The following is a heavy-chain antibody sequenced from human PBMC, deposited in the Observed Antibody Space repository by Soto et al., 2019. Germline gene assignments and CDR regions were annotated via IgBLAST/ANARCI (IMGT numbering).Heavy chain of an antibody. D-gene: IGHD5-12*01. V-gene: IGHV4-59*01. CDR3: ARSGLSDY. CDR2: IYYSGST. Sequence: SETLSLTCTVSGGSISRYYWNWIRQPPGKGLEWIGYIYYSGSTNYNPSLKSRVTISVDTSKNQFSLKLNSVTAADTAVYYCARSGLSDYWGQGTLVTVSS. J-gene: IGHJ4*02. CDR1: GGSISRYY.